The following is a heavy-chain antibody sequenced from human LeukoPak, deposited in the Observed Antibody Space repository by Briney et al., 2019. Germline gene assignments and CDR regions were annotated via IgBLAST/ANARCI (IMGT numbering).Heavy chain of an antibody. Sequence: GASVKVSCKASGYTFTSYDINWVRQATGQGLEWMGWMNPNSGNTGYAQKFQGRVTMTRDTSISTAYMELSRLRSDDTAVYYCAREGSDILTGYSPDYWGQGTLVTVSS. CDR3: AREGSDILTGYSPDY. CDR2: MNPNSGNT. CDR1: GYTFTSYD. V-gene: IGHV1-8*02. J-gene: IGHJ4*02. D-gene: IGHD3-9*01.